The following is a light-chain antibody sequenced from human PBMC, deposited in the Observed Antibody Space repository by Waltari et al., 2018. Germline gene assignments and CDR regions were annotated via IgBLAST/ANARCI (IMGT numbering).Light chain of an antibody. CDR3: QQRSNWPLT. CDR2: DAS. CDR1: QSVSSY. J-gene: IGKJ4*01. Sequence: EIVLTQSPATLSLSPGERATLSCRASQSVSSYLSWYQQKPGQAPRLLIYDASNRSTCIPARFSGSRSGTDFTLTISSLGPEDFAVYYCQQRSNWPLTFGGGTKVEIK. V-gene: IGKV3-11*01.